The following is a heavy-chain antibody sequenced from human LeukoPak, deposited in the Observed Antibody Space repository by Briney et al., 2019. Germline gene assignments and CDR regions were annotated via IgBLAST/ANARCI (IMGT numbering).Heavy chain of an antibody. D-gene: IGHD4-11*01. CDR1: GFTFSHYG. CDR2: IWSDGSDK. V-gene: IGHV3-33*06. Sequence: GGSLRLSCAASGFTFSHYGMHWVRHTPGAGLEWVAVIWSDGSDKYYAKSVKGRFTISRDNSKNSLFLQMNSLRAEDTAVYYCAKDAQRGFDYSNSLQNWGQGILVTVS. J-gene: IGHJ1*01. CDR3: AKDAQRGFDYSNSLQN.